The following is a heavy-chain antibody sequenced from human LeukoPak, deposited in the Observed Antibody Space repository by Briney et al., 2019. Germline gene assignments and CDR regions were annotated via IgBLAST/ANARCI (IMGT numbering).Heavy chain of an antibody. CDR1: GYTFTSYY. J-gene: IGHJ4*02. Sequence: ASVKVSCKASGYTFTSYYMHWVRQAPGQGLEWMGIINPSGGSTSYAQKFQGRVTITADESTSTAYMELSSLRSEDTAVYYCARAAGRYGPSPPYYWGQGTLVTVSS. V-gene: IGHV1-46*01. D-gene: IGHD5-18*01. CDR3: ARAAGRYGPSPPYY. CDR2: INPSGGST.